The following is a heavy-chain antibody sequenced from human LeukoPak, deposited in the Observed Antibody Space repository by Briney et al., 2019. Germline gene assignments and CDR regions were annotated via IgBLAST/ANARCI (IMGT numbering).Heavy chain of an antibody. CDR1: GFTFSSYE. Sequence: GGSLRLSCAASGFTFSSYEMKWVRQPPGKGLEWFSYITSSGSTIYYADSVKGRFTISRDNAKNSLDLQMNSLRAEDTAVYYCARLRRELLAIDYWGQGTLVTVSS. CDR3: ARLRRELLAIDY. D-gene: IGHD1-26*01. V-gene: IGHV3-48*03. J-gene: IGHJ4*02. CDR2: ITSSGSTI.